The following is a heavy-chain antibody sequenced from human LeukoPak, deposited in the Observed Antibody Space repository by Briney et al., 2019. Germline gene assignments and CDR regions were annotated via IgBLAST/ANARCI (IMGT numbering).Heavy chain of an antibody. CDR2: ISDRSYSI. J-gene: IGHJ4*02. CDR3: ARDFRWASDY. CDR1: GFTFTSHG. D-gene: IGHD6-13*01. Sequence: GGSLRLSCVASGFTFTSHGMNWLRQAPGKGLQWVAHISDRSYSIYYAESVKGRFTISRDNAKNSIYLQMNSLKTEDTAVYFCARDFRWASDYWGQGTLVTVSS. V-gene: IGHV3-48*01.